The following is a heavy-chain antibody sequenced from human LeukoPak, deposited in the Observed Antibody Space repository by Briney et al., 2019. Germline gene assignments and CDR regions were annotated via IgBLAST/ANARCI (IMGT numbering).Heavy chain of an antibody. D-gene: IGHD7-27*01. J-gene: IGHJ3*02. CDR2: ICQTGGTT. CDR1: GLRLSFE. V-gene: IGHV3-48*03. CDR3: ARDANLSWGGGTLDI. Sequence: GGSVSLPCGVGGLRLSFEEKLGPPPATEGAREGLSYICQTGGTTHYADSVKGRFTVSRDNAKNSLYLQMNSLRGDATALYYCARDANLSWGGGTLDIWGQGTLVSVSS.